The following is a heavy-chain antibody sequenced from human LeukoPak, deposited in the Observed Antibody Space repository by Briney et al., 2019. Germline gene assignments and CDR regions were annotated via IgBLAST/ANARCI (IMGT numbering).Heavy chain of an antibody. J-gene: IGHJ4*02. CDR3: ARDTNGDGYNSYFDY. Sequence: GASVKVSCKASGGTFSSYAISWVRQAPGQGLEWMGGIIPIFGTANYAQKFQGRVTITTDESTSTAYMELSSLRSEDAAVYYCARDTNGDGYNSYFDYWGQGTLVTVSS. CDR2: IIPIFGTA. V-gene: IGHV1-69*05. CDR1: GGTFSSYA. D-gene: IGHD5-24*01.